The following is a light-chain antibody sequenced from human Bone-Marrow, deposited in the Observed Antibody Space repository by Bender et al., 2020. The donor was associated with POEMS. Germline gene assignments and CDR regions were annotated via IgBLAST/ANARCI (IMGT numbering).Light chain of an antibody. CDR2: INN. J-gene: IGLJ3*02. CDR1: SSNIGTNP. Sequence: QSVLTQPPSASGTPGQRVTISCSGSSSNIGTNPVNWYQQLPGTAPKLLIYINNHRPSGVPDRFSGSKSSTSASLAISGLQSEDEADYYCAAWEDSLNGWVFGGGTKLTVL. CDR3: AAWEDSLNGWV. V-gene: IGLV1-44*01.